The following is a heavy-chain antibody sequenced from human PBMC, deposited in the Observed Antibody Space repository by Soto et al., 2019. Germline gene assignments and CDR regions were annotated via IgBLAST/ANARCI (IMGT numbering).Heavy chain of an antibody. Sequence: GGSLRLSCAASGFTFSSYAMSWVRQAPGKGLEWVSAISGSGGSTYYADSVKGRFTISRDNSKNTLYLQMNSLRAGDTAVYYCAKDAAAAGTQSYYYYMDVWGKGTTVTVSS. V-gene: IGHV3-23*01. CDR3: AKDAAAAGTQSYYYYMDV. CDR1: GFTFSSYA. D-gene: IGHD6-13*01. CDR2: ISGSGGST. J-gene: IGHJ6*03.